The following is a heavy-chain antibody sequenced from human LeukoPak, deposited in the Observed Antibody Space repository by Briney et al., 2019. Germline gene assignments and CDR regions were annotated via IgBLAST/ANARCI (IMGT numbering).Heavy chain of an antibody. CDR3: AKGSSGYFFDL. V-gene: IGHV3-23*01. J-gene: IGHJ4*02. CDR1: GFIFNNYG. CDR2: ISNDGGGT. D-gene: IGHD3-22*01. Sequence: GGSLRLSCAASGFIFNNYGLVWVRQAPGKGLEWVSAISNDGGGTTYADFVKGRFSVSRDNSKNTLFQQMNSLRAEDTALYYCAKGSSGYFFDLWGQGTLVTVSS.